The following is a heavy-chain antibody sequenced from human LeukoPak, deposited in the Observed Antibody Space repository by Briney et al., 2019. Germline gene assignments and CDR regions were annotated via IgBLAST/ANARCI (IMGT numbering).Heavy chain of an antibody. CDR1: GFTFDDYA. Sequence: PGRSLRLSCAASGFTFDDYAMHWVRQAPEKGLEWVSGISWNSGSIGYADSVKGRFTISRDNAKNSLYLQMNSLRAEDTALYYCAKSVGQWLVPHWFDPWGQGTLVTVSS. CDR3: AKSVGQWLVPHWFDP. J-gene: IGHJ5*02. D-gene: IGHD6-19*01. CDR2: ISWNSGSI. V-gene: IGHV3-9*01.